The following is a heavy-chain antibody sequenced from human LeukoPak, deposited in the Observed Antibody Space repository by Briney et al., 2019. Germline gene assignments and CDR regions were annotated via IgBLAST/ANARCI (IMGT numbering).Heavy chain of an antibody. D-gene: IGHD6-19*01. Sequence: GGSLRLSCTASGFTFNNYWMHWVRQAPGKGPVWVSRINTDGSSTSYADSVKGRFTISRDNAKNTLYLQMDSLRAEDTAVYYCARALAVTGTGGFDPWGQGTLVTVSS. CDR1: GFTFNNYW. CDR3: ARALAVTGTGGFDP. CDR2: INTDGSST. J-gene: IGHJ5*02. V-gene: IGHV3-74*01.